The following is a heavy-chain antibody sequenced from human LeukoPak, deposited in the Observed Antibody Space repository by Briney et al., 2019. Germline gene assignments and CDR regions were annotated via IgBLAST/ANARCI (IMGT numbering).Heavy chain of an antibody. D-gene: IGHD4-17*01. CDR2: ISSSSSTI. J-gene: IGHJ4*02. V-gene: IGHV3-48*01. Sequence: PGGSLRLSCAASGFTFSSYSMNWVRQAPGKGLEWVSYISSSSSTIYYADSVKGRFTISRDNAKNSPYLQMNSLRAEDTAVYYCARIYGDLLDYWGQGTLVTVSS. CDR3: ARIYGDLLDY. CDR1: GFTFSSYS.